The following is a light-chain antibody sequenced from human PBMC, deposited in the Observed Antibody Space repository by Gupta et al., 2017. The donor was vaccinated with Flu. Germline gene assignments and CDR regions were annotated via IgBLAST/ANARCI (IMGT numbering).Light chain of an antibody. Sequence: QSVLTQQLSVSGAPGQRVTIPCTGSSSNLGAHFEVHWYQRLPGTAPTLLIFGNSNRPSGFPDRFSASKSGTSASLVITGLEAEDEADYYCQSYDDSLGGWVFGGGTKLTVL. CDR2: GNS. V-gene: IGLV1-40*01. CDR1: SSNLGAHFE. CDR3: QSYDDSLGGWV. J-gene: IGLJ3*02.